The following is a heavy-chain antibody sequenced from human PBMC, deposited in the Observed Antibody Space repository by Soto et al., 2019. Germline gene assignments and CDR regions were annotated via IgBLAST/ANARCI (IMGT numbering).Heavy chain of an antibody. J-gene: IGHJ4*02. V-gene: IGHV4-39*01. D-gene: IGHD3-10*01. CDR2: IYYSGST. CDR1: GGSISSSSYY. Sequence: SETLSLTCTVSGGSISSSSYYWGWIRQPPGKGLEWIGSIYYSGSTCYNPSLKSRVTISVDTSKNQFSLKLSSVTAADTAGYYCARHRGPPGYFDYWGQGTLVTVSS. CDR3: ARHRGPPGYFDY.